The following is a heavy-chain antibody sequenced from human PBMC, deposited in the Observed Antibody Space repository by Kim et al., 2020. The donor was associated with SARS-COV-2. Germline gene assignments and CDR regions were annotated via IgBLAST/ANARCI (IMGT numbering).Heavy chain of an antibody. CDR2: IYYSGST. J-gene: IGHJ4*02. D-gene: IGHD3-10*01. CDR3: ARDGRGGSGSYYPFDY. V-gene: IGHV4-39*02. Sequence: SETLSLTCTVSGGSISSSSYYWGWIRQPPGKGLEWIGSIYYSGSTYYNPSLKSRVTISVDTSKNQFSLKLSSVTAADTAVYYCARDGRGGSGSYYPFDYWGQGTLVTVSS. CDR1: GGSISSSSYY.